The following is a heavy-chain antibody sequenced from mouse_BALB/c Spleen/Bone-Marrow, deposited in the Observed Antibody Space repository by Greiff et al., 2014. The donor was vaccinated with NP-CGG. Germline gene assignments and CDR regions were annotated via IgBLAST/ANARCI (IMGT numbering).Heavy chain of an antibody. CDR1: GFNIKDTY. CDR3: ATMITDWYFDV. D-gene: IGHD2-4*01. J-gene: IGHJ1*01. Sequence: VQLKESGAELVKPGASVKLSCTASGFNIKDTYMHWVKQRPGQGLEWIGRIDPANGNTKYDPKFQGKATITADTSSNTAYLQLSSLTSEDTAVYYCATMITDWYFDVWGAGTTVTVSS. V-gene: IGHV14-3*02. CDR2: IDPANGNT.